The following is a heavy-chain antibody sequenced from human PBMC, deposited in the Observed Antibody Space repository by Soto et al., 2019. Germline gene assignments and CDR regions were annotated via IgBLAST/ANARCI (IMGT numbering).Heavy chain of an antibody. Sequence: PSETLSLTCTVSGSSISSYYWSWIRQPPGKGLEWIGYIYYSGSTNYNPSLKSRVTISVDTSKNQFSLKLSSVTAADTAVYYCARHNPSTYCSSTSCYSRNNWFDPWGQGTLVTVSS. CDR1: GSSISSYY. CDR3: ARHNPSTYCSSTSCYSRNNWFDP. V-gene: IGHV4-59*08. D-gene: IGHD2-2*02. CDR2: IYYSGST. J-gene: IGHJ5*02.